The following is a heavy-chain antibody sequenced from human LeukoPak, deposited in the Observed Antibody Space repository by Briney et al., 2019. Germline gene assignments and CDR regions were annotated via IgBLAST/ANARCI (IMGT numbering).Heavy chain of an antibody. CDR1: GLTFSSYA. Sequence: GGSLRLSCAASGLTFSSYAMSWVRQAPGKGLEWVSAISGSGGSAYYADSVKGRFTISRDNSKNTLYLQMNSLRAEDTAVYYCAKDTPQDYYYYGMDVWGQGTTVTVSS. CDR3: AKDTPQDYYYYGMDV. CDR2: ISGSGGSA. V-gene: IGHV3-23*01. J-gene: IGHJ6*02.